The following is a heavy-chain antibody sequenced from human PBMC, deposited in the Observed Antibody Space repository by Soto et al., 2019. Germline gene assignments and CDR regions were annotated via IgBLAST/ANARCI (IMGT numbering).Heavy chain of an antibody. V-gene: IGHV3-7*01. CDR3: CHTWV. CDR1: GFSISDYW. J-gene: IGHJ4*02. CDR2: INDDGSEE. D-gene: IGHD1-26*01. Sequence: EVQMVESGGGLVQPGGSLRLSCAASGFSISDYWMSWVRQAPGKGLEWVGNINDDGSEENYVDSVKGRFTISRDNARNSLYLQMNSLRVDDTAVYYCCHTWVGGQGTLVTVSS.